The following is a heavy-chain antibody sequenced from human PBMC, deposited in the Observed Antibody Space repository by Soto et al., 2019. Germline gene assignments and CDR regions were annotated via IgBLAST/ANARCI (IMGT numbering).Heavy chain of an antibody. D-gene: IGHD3-22*01. V-gene: IGHV4-59*08. J-gene: IGHJ6*02. CDR1: GGSISSYY. CDR3: ARRDSSGYPYYYYGMDV. Sequence: SQTQSLTWTVAGGSISSYYWSWILQPQGKGLEWIGYIYYSGSTNYNPSLKSRVTISVDTSKNQFSLKLSSVTAADTAVYYCARRDSSGYPYYYYGMDVWGQGTTVTVSS. CDR2: IYYSGST.